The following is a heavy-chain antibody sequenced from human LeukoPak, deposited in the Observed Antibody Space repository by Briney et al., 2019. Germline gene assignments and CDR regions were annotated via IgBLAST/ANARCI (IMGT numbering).Heavy chain of an antibody. D-gene: IGHD1-26*01. Sequence: ASVKVSFKTSGYTFTNYDINWVRQAAGQGLEWMGWTNPKSGNTGSAQRFQGRVTMTRDTSISTAYMELSSLRSEDTAVYYCAGVWGAIDYWGQGTLVTVSA. CDR1: GYTFTNYD. CDR2: TNPKSGNT. V-gene: IGHV1-8*01. CDR3: AGVWGAIDY. J-gene: IGHJ4*02.